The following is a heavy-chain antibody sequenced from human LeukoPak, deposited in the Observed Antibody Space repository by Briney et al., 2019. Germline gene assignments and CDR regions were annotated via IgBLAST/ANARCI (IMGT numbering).Heavy chain of an antibody. CDR3: AAVGATRYYYYGMDV. CDR2: ISSGGST. V-gene: IGHV4-59*01. D-gene: IGHD1-26*01. J-gene: IGHJ6*02. CDR1: GGSISSYY. Sequence: SETLSHTCTVSGGSISSYYWNWFRQPPGQGLEWIGYISSGGSTNYNPSLKSRVTISVDTSKNQFSLNLGSVTAADTAVYYCAAVGATRYYYYGMDVWGQGTTVTVSS.